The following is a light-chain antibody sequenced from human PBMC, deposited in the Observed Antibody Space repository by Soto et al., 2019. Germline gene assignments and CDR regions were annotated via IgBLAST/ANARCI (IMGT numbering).Light chain of an antibody. V-gene: IGLV2-14*03. CDR3: SSYTSTYTVV. Sequence: QSALTQPASVSGSPGQSITISCTGTSSDVGGYNYVSWFQQHPGKAPKLMIYEVTNRPSGVSNRFSGSKSGNTASLTISGLQAEEEADYYCSSYTSTYTVVFGGGTKLTVL. J-gene: IGLJ2*01. CDR1: SSDVGGYNY. CDR2: EVT.